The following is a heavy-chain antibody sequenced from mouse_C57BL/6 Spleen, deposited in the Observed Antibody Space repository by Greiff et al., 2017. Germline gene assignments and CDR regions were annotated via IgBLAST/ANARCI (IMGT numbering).Heavy chain of an antibody. CDR1: GYTFTSYW. J-gene: IGHJ3*01. CDR3: ARKGGAGYPFAY. CDR2: IDPSDSYT. D-gene: IGHD3-2*02. Sequence: QVQLQQPGAELVKPGASVKLSCKASGYTFTSYWMQWVKQRPGQGLEWIGEIDPSDSYTNYNQKFKGKATLTVDTSSSTAYMQLSSLTSEDSAVYYCARKGGAGYPFAYWGQGTLVTVSA. V-gene: IGHV1-50*01.